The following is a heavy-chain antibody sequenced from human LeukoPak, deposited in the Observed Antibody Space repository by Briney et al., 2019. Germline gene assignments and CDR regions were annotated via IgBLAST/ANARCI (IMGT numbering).Heavy chain of an antibody. J-gene: IGHJ6*02. CDR2: MKVDGTDI. CDR3: AKALAYCGGDCNYSYGMDV. D-gene: IGHD2-21*02. V-gene: IGHV3-7*01. Sequence: PGGSLRLSCAASGFTFTNDFMTWVRQAPGKGLEWVANMKVDGTDIHYVDSVKGRFTISSDNAKNSLYLQMDSLRAEDTAVYYCAKALAYCGGDCNYSYGMDVWGQGTTVTVSS. CDR1: GFTFTNDF.